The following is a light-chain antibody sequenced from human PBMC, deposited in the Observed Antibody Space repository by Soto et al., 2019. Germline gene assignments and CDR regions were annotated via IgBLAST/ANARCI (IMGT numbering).Light chain of an antibody. CDR3: CSYAGSRTLDVV. V-gene: IGLV2-23*03. J-gene: IGLJ2*01. CDR1: SSDVGSYNL. CDR2: EGS. Sequence: QSVLTQPASVSGSPGQSITISCTGTSSDVGSYNLVSWYQQHPGKAPQVMIYEGSKRPSGVSNRFSGSKSGNTASLTISGLQAEYEADYYCCSYAGSRTLDVVFGGGTKLTVL.